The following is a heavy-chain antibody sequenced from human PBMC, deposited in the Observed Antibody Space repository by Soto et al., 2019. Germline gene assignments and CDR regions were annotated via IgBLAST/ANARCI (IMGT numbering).Heavy chain of an antibody. J-gene: IGHJ4*02. V-gene: IGHV1-69*06. Sequence: ASVKVSCKASGGTFSSYAISWVRQAPGQGLEWMGGIIPIFGTANYAQKFQGRVTITADKSTSTAYMELSSLRSEDTAVYYCARSGRASQGRFDYWGQGTLVTVSS. CDR3: ARSGRASQGRFDY. CDR1: GGTFSSYA. D-gene: IGHD3-10*01. CDR2: IIPIFGTA.